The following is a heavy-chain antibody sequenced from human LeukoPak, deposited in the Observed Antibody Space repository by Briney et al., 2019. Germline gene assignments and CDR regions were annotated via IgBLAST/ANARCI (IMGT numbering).Heavy chain of an antibody. CDR3: GRDGSSFIDY. Sequence: ASVKVSCKASGYTFTGYYMHWVRQTPGQGLEWMGWINPNSGVTNYARKFQGRVTMTRDTSISTAYMELRRLTSDDTAVYYCGRDGSSFIDYWGQGTLVTVSS. CDR2: INPNSGVT. J-gene: IGHJ4*02. CDR1: GYTFTGYY. D-gene: IGHD6-13*01. V-gene: IGHV1-2*02.